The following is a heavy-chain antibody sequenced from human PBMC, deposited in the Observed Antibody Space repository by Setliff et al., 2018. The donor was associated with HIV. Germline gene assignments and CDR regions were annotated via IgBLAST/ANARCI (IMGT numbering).Heavy chain of an antibody. CDR3: AISQDDGYYPLDY. D-gene: IGHD3-22*01. CDR1: GFTFSSFA. V-gene: IGHV3-30*16. Sequence: PGGSLRLSCAASGFTFSSFAMHWVRQAPGKGLEWVATISSDGSDKYYADSVKGRFPISRDNSKNIVYLQMNGLRAEDTAVYFCAISQDDGYYPLDYWGQGTLVTVSS. CDR2: ISSDGSDK. J-gene: IGHJ4*02.